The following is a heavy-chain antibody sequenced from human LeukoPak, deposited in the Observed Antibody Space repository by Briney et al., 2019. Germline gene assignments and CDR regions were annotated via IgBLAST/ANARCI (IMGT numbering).Heavy chain of an antibody. CDR1: GFTFSSYG. Sequence: GGSLRLSCAASGFTFSSYGMHWVRQAPGKGLEWVSAISGSGGSTYYADSVKGRFTISRDNSKNTLYLQMNSLRAEDTAVYYCAKRSWSNRGFDYWGQGTLVTVSS. CDR2: ISGSGGST. CDR3: AKRSWSNRGFDY. J-gene: IGHJ4*02. D-gene: IGHD1/OR15-1a*01. V-gene: IGHV3-23*01.